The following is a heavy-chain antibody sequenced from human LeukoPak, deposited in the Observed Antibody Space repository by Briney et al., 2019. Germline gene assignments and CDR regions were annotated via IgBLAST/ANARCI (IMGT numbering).Heavy chain of an antibody. J-gene: IGHJ4*02. D-gene: IGHD3-10*01. Sequence: GGSLRLSCVASGFTFNTYAVNWVRQAPGKGLEWVTYISSSSSTIYCADSVRGRFAISRDNAKKSLYLQMNSPRDEDTAVYYCVTGEDSGRPQAIDYWGQGTLVTVSS. V-gene: IGHV3-48*02. CDR2: ISSSSSTI. CDR1: GFTFNTYA. CDR3: VTGEDSGRPQAIDY.